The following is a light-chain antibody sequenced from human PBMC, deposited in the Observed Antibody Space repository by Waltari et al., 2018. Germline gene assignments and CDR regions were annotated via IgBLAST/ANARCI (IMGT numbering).Light chain of an antibody. V-gene: IGLV3-25*03. CDR3: QSADSSGSVV. CDR1: ALSKQY. CDR2: KAP. Sequence: SFELTQPPSLSVSPGQTARITCSGDALSKQYAHWHQQRPGLAPVLVIYKAPERPSGIPERFSGSSSGTTVTLTISGVQAEDEADYYCQSADSSGSVVFGGGTKLTVL. J-gene: IGLJ2*01.